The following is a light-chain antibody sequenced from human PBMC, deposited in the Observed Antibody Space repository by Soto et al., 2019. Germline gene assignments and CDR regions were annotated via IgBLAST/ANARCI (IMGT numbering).Light chain of an antibody. CDR2: GAS. CDR3: QQNNKWPPVT. CDR1: QTISND. J-gene: IGKJ4*01. V-gene: IGKV3-15*01. Sequence: EVVMTQSPATVSVSPGEGVTLSCRASQTISNDLAWYQQKPGQAPRLLIYGASTRATGVPARFSGGGSGTEFILTISSLQSEDFAFYYCQQNNKWPPVTFGGGPKVEIK.